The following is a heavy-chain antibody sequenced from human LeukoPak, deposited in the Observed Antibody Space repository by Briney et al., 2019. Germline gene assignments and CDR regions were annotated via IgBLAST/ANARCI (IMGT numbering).Heavy chain of an antibody. CDR1: SGSFNDYY. D-gene: IGHD2-2*01. CDR2: INHRGDT. J-gene: IGHJ5*02. CDR3: ARGQVPAARGYNWFDP. V-gene: IGHV4-34*01. Sequence: PSETLSLSCAVYSGSFNDYYWNWIRQPPGKGLEWIGEINHRGDTNYSPSLKSRVTISVDTSKNQFSLRLNSVTAADVGVYYCARGQVPAARGYNWFDPWGQGTLVTVSS.